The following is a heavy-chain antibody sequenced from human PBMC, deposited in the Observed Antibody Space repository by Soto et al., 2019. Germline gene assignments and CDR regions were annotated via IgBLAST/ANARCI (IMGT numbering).Heavy chain of an antibody. Sequence: QVQLQESGPGLVKPSQTLSLTCTVSGGSISSGGYYWSWIRQHPGKGLEWIGYIYYSGSTYYNPSLKSRVTISVDTSKNQFSLKLSSVTAADTAVYYCARDKEYYGSGSFPTRYFDYWCQGTLVTVSS. CDR3: ARDKEYYGSGSFPTRYFDY. D-gene: IGHD3-10*01. CDR1: GGSISSGGYY. J-gene: IGHJ4*02. V-gene: IGHV4-31*03. CDR2: IYYSGST.